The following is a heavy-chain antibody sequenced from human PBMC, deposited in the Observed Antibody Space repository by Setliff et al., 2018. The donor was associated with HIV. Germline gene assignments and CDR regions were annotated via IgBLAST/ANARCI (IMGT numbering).Heavy chain of an antibody. J-gene: IGHJ4*02. CDR2: IYKNGNT. V-gene: IGHV4-4*09. CDR3: AARKLSAAAFDY. Sequence: PSETLSLTCSVSGDSISAYYWTWIRQSPGKGLEWIGWIYKNGNTNYNPSLTGRLTISVDTSKNQFSLKLSSVTAADTAVYYCAARKLSAAAFDYWGQGSLVTVSS. D-gene: IGHD6-13*01. CDR1: GDSISAYY.